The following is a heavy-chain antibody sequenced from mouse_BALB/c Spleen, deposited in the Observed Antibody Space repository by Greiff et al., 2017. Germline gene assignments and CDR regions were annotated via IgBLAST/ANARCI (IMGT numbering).Heavy chain of an antibody. CDR2: IDPETGGT. Sequence: QVQLQQSGAELVRPGASVTLSCKASGYTFTDYEMHWVKQTPVHGLEWIGAIDPETGGTAYNQKFKGKATLTADKSSSTAYMELRSLTSEDSAVYYCTITGTTWFAYWAQGTLVTVSA. D-gene: IGHD4-1*01. CDR3: TITGTTWFAY. V-gene: IGHV1-15*01. J-gene: IGHJ3*01. CDR1: GYTFTDYE.